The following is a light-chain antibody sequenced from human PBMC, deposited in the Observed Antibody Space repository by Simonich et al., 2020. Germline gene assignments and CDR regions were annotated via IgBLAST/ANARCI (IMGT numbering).Light chain of an antibody. Sequence: DIVMTQSPDSLAVSLGERATINCKSSQSVLYSSNNKNYLAWYQQKPGQTPKLLIYWASTRESGVPDRFSGSGSGTDFTLTSSSLQAEDVAVYYCQQYYSTPRTFGQGTKLEIK. V-gene: IGKV4-1*01. CDR3: QQYYSTPRT. J-gene: IGKJ2*01. CDR2: WAS. CDR1: QSVLYSSNNKNY.